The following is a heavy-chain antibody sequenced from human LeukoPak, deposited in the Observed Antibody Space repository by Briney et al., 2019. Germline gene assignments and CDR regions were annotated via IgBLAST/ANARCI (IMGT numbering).Heavy chain of an antibody. D-gene: IGHD3-10*01. Sequence: PSETLSLTCAVSGVSISRYSWSWIRQSPGKGLEWIGYIYYSGNTNYNPSLQSRVTISLDTSKNQFSLKLSSVTAADTAVYYCARASGSGSYYGIDYWGQGTLVTVSS. V-gene: IGHV4-59*01. CDR1: GVSISRYS. J-gene: IGHJ4*02. CDR3: ARASGSGSYYGIDY. CDR2: IYYSGNT.